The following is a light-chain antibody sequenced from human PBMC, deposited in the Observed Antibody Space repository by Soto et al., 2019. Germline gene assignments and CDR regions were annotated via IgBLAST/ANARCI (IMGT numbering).Light chain of an antibody. J-gene: IGKJ1*01. Sequence: DIQMTESPTPLSESVGDRVVITCRASQSITTWLAWYQQKPAKAPKLLIYDASSLESGVPSRFGGSGSGTEFTLTISSLQPDDFATYYCQQYNDYWTFGQGTKVDIK. CDR1: QSITTW. CDR2: DAS. CDR3: QQYNDYWT. V-gene: IGKV1-5*01.